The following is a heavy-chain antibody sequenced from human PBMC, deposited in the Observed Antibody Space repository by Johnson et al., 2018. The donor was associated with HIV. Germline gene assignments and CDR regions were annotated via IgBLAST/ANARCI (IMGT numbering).Heavy chain of an antibody. V-gene: IGHV3-33*06. D-gene: IGHD3-22*01. J-gene: IGHJ3*02. Sequence: QMQLVESGGGVVQPGRSLRLSCAASGFTFSRYGMHWVRQAPGKGLEWVAVIWYDGSNKYYADSVKGRFTISRDNSKNTVYLQMNSLRVEDTALYYCTKDGGYYDSSDSYPGGAFDIWGQGTVVTVSS. CDR1: GFTFSRYG. CDR2: IWYDGSNK. CDR3: TKDGGYYDSSDSYPGGAFDI.